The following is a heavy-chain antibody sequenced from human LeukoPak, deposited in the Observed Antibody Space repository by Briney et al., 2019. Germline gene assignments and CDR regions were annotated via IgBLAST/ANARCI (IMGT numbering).Heavy chain of an antibody. V-gene: IGHV3-33*01. CDR2: IWYDGSNK. J-gene: IGHJ6*02. CDR1: GFTFSGYG. CDR3: ARDYYGSGSYNTYYYYYGMDV. Sequence: GGSLRLSCAASGFTFSGYGMHWVRQAPGKGLEWVAVIWYDGSNKYYADSVKGRFTISRDNSKNTLYLQMNSLRAEDTAVYYCARDYYGSGSYNTYYYYYGMDVWGQGTTVTVSS. D-gene: IGHD3-10*01.